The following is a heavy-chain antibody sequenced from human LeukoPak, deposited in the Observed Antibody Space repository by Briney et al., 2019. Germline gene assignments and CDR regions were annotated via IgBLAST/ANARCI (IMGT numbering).Heavy chain of an antibody. CDR2: INPNSGGT. CDR3: ARAYSSSWYMFDY. D-gene: IGHD6-13*01. J-gene: IGHJ4*02. V-gene: IGHV1-2*02. Sequence: ASVKVSCKASGYTFTGYYMHWVRQAPGQGLEWMGWINPNSGGTNYAQKFQGRVTMTRDTFISTAYMELSRLRSDDTAVYYCARAYSSSWYMFDYWGQGTLVTVSS. CDR1: GYTFTGYY.